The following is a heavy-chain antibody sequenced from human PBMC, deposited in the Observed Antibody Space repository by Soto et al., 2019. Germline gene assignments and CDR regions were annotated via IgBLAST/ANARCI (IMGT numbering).Heavy chain of an antibody. J-gene: IGHJ4*02. CDR1: GFTFSTYW. D-gene: IGHD2-2*01. CDR3: VTAISSPCSNFYY. CDR2: IKEDGSEE. V-gene: IGHV3-7*01. Sequence: EVQLVQSGGDLVQPGGSLRLSCVASGFTFSTYWMTWVRQAPGMGLVWVAGIKEDGSEEVYVDSVKGRFSISRDNAKTSLYLQLNSLRAKDTAVYYCVTAISSPCSNFYYWGQGSLVTVSS.